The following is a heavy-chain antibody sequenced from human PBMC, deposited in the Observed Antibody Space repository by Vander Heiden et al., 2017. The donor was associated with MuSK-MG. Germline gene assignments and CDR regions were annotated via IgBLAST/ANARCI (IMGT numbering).Heavy chain of an antibody. CDR1: GYPFTSYG. J-gene: IGHJ3*02. V-gene: IGHV1-18*01. D-gene: IGHD3-10*01. CDR2: ISAYNGNT. CDR3: ARDLRFYGSGSYYPRRDAFDI. Sequence: QAQLVQSGAEVQKPGASETVSCPASGYPFTSYGIRWVPQAPGQGLEWMGWISAYNGNTNYAQKLQGRVTMTTDTYTSTAYMELRSLRSDDTAVYYCARDLRFYGSGSYYPRRDAFDIWGQGTMVTVS.